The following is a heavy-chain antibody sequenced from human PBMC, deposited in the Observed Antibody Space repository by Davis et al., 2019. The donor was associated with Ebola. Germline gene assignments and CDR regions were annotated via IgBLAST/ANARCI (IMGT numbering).Heavy chain of an antibody. CDR1: GFTFSTYV. D-gene: IGHD3-9*01. V-gene: IGHV3-30*03. Sequence: GESLKISCAASGFTFSTYVMHWVRQAPGKGLEWVAVISYDGSNKYYGDSVKGRFTISRDNARNLVYVQMNSLRAEDTALYHCTRVNAVTGYSRFDSWGQGTLVTVSS. CDR3: TRVNAVTGYSRFDS. J-gene: IGHJ5*01. CDR2: ISYDGSNK.